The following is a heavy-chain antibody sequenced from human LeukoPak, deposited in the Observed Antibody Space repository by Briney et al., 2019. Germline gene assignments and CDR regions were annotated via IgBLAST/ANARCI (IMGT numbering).Heavy chain of an antibody. D-gene: IGHD3-3*01. V-gene: IGHV1-46*01. CDR2: INPSGGST. CDR3: ARERITIFGVVHYYGMDV. J-gene: IGHJ6*02. Sequence: GASVKVSCKASGYTFTSYFMHWVRQAPGQGLEWMGIINPSGGSTSYAQKFQGRVTITRDTSASTAYMELSSLRSEDTAVYYCARERITIFGVVHYYGMDVWGQGTTVTVSS. CDR1: GYTFTSYF.